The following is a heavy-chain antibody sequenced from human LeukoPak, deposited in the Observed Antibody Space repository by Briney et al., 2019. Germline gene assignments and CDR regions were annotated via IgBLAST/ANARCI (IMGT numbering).Heavy chain of an antibody. V-gene: IGHV1-69*05. CDR3: ARGNCSSTSCYTGNWFDP. Sequence: SVKVSCKASGGTFSSYAISWVRQAPGQGLEWMGGIIPIFGTANYAQKFQGRVTITTDESTSTAYMELSSLRSEDTAVYYCARGNCSSTSCYTGNWFDPWGQGTLVTVSS. CDR2: IIPIFGTA. CDR1: GGTFSSYA. J-gene: IGHJ5*02. D-gene: IGHD2-2*02.